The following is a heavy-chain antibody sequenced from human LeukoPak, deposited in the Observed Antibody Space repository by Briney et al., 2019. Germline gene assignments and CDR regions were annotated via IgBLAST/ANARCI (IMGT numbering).Heavy chain of an antibody. CDR2: IRSKAYGGTT. J-gene: IGHJ4*02. V-gene: IGHV3-49*04. CDR3: TREMAATGD. CDR1: GFPFNTFW. D-gene: IGHD7-27*01. Sequence: GESLRLSCAASGFPFNTFWMSWVRRAPGKGLEWVGFIRSKAYGGTTEYAASVKGRFTISRDVSKSIAYLQMNSLKTEDTAVYYCTREMAATGDWGQGTLVTVSS.